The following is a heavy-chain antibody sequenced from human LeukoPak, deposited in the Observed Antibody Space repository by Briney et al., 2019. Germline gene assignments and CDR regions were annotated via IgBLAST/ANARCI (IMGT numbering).Heavy chain of an antibody. V-gene: IGHV3-74*01. CDR2: CNSDGSST. D-gene: IGHD6-6*01. J-gene: IGHJ4*02. CDR1: GFTFSSYW. CDR3: ARESSSSGRYFDY. Sequence: PGGSLRLSCAASGFTFSSYWMHWVRQAAGKGLVWVSRCNSDGSSTSYADSVKGRFTISRDNAKNTVYLQMNSLRAEDTAVYYCARESSSSGRYFDYWGQGTLVTVSS.